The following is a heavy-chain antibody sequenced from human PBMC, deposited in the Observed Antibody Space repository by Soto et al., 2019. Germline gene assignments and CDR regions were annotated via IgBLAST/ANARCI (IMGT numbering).Heavy chain of an antibody. CDR2: ISGSGGST. V-gene: IGHV3-23*01. Sequence: EVQLLESGGGLVQPGGSLRLSCAASGFTFSSYAMSWVRQAPGKGLEWVSAISGSGGSTYYADSVKGRFAISRDNSKNTLYLQMNSLRAEDTAVYYCANRIISIAAAGESIANFDYWGQGTLVTVSS. CDR1: GFTFSSYA. D-gene: IGHD6-13*01. CDR3: ANRIISIAAAGESIANFDY. J-gene: IGHJ4*02.